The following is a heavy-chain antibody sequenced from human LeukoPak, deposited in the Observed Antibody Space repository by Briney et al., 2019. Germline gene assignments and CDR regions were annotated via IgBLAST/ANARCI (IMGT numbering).Heavy chain of an antibody. CDR3: ARGPHTYYYDSSGYYLDY. J-gene: IGHJ4*02. Sequence: GGSLRLSCAASGFTFSNYWMSWVRQAPGKGLEWVANIKQDGSEKYYVDSVKGRFTISRDNAKNSLDLHMNSLRAEDTAVYYCARGPHTYYYDSSGYYLDYWGQGTLVTVSS. D-gene: IGHD3-22*01. V-gene: IGHV3-7*04. CDR1: GFTFSNYW. CDR2: IKQDGSEK.